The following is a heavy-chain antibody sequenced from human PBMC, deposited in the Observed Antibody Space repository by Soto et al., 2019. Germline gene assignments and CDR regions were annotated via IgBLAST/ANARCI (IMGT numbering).Heavy chain of an antibody. J-gene: IGHJ6*02. V-gene: IGHV4-61*01. CDR2: IYYSGST. CDR1: GGSVSSGSYY. D-gene: IGHD6-13*01. Sequence: LSLTCTVSGGSVSSGSYYWSWIRQPPGKGLEWIGYIYYSGSTNYNPSLKSRVTISVDTSKNQFSLKLSSVTAADTAVYYCASSGYSSSWLRNYYGMDVWGQGTTVTVSS. CDR3: ASSGYSSSWLRNYYGMDV.